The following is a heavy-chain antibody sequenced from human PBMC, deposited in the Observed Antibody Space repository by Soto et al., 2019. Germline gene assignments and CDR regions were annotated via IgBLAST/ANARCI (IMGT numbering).Heavy chain of an antibody. J-gene: IGHJ4*02. CDR1: GFTFSSYA. CDR3: AKGKGYYGSGSYPRFFFDY. D-gene: IGHD3-10*01. V-gene: IGHV3-23*01. Sequence: GGSLRLSCAASGFTFSSYAMSWVRQAPGKGLEWVSAISGSGGSTYYADSVKGRFTISRDNSKNTLYLQMNSLRAEDTAVYYCAKGKGYYGSGSYPRFFFDYWGQGTLVTVSS. CDR2: ISGSGGST.